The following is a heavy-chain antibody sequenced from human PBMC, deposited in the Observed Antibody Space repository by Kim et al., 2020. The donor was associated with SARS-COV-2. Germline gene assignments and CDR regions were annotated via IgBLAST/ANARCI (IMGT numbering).Heavy chain of an antibody. D-gene: IGHD6-19*01. CDR2: MYYSGST. Sequence: SETLSLTCTVSGGSINSSSYYWGWIRQPPGKGLEWIGSMYYSGSTYYNPSLKSRVTISVDTSKNQFSLKLSSVTAADTAVYYCACLGYSSGWDDYWGQGTLVTVSS. V-gene: IGHV4-39*01. CDR3: ACLGYSSGWDDY. CDR1: GGSINSSSYY. J-gene: IGHJ4*02.